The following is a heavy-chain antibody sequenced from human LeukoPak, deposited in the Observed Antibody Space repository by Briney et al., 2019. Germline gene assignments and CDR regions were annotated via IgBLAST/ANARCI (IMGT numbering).Heavy chain of an antibody. D-gene: IGHD4-11*01. CDR3: ASGHDYSIRY. CDR2: INPNSGGT. V-gene: IGHV1-2*02. Sequence: GASVKVSCKASGYTFTSYAMNWVRQAPGQGLEWMGWINPNSGGTNYAQKFQGRVTMTRDTSISTAYMELSRLRSDDTAVYYCASGHDYSIRYWGQGTLVTVSS. CDR1: GYTFTSYA. J-gene: IGHJ4*02.